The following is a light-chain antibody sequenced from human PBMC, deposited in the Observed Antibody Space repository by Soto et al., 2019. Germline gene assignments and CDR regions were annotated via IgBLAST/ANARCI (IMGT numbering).Light chain of an antibody. V-gene: IGLV2-14*02. CDR3: SSQTSCSTRV. Sequence: QSVLTQPASVSGSPGQSITISCTGTSSDVGSYNLVSWYQQHPGKAPKLMIYEVSKRPSGVSNRFSGSKSGNTASLTISGLQAEDEADYYCSSQTSCSTRVCGTGTKVTV. CDR2: EVS. J-gene: IGLJ1*01. CDR1: SSDVGSYNL.